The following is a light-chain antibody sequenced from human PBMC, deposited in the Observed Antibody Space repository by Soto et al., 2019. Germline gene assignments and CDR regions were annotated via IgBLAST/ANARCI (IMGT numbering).Light chain of an antibody. Sequence: EIVLTQSPGTLSLSPGERATLSCRASQSVSSSYLAWYQQKPGQAPRLLIYGASSRATSIPDRFSGSGSGTYFTLTISRLEHEDFAVYYCQQYVSSPQTFGQGTKVEIK. CDR3: QQYVSSPQT. J-gene: IGKJ1*01. V-gene: IGKV3-20*01. CDR1: QSVSSSY. CDR2: GAS.